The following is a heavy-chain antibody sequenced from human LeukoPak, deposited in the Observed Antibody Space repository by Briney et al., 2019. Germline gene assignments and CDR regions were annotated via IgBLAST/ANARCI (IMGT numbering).Heavy chain of an antibody. CDR1: GFTFSSYA. J-gene: IGHJ4*02. Sequence: GGSLRLSCAASGFTFSSYAMSWVRQAPGRGLEWVSAISGSGGSTYYADSVKGRFTISRDNSKNTLYLQMNSLRAEDTAVYYCAKAGAMVPFFDYWGQGTLVTVSS. CDR3: AKAGAMVPFFDY. D-gene: IGHD5-18*01. CDR2: ISGSGGST. V-gene: IGHV3-23*01.